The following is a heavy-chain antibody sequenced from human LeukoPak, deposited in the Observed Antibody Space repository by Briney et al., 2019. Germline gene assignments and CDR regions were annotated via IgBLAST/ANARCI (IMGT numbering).Heavy chain of an antibody. CDR1: GFTFSSYA. CDR3: AKLWTEYSSSSRYFQH. J-gene: IGHJ1*01. CDR2: ISGSGGST. Sequence: GGSLRLSCAASGFTFSSYAMSWVRQAPGKGLEWVSAISGSGGSTYYADSVKGRFTISRDNSKNTPYLLMNSLRAEDTAVYYCAKLWTEYSSSSRYFQHWGQGTLVTVSS. V-gene: IGHV3-23*01. D-gene: IGHD6-6*01.